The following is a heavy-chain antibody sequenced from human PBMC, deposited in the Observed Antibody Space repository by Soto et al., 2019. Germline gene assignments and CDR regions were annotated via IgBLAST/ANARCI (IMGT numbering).Heavy chain of an antibody. CDR3: ASSFPARPAPYYYYYYGMDV. V-gene: IGHV1-69*13. CDR2: IIPIFGTA. Sequence: GASVKVSCKASGGTFSSYAISWVRQAPGQGLEWMGGIIPIFGTANYAQNFQGRVTITSDESTSTAYMELSSLRSEDTAVYYCASSFPARPAPYYYYYYGMDVWGQGTTVTVSS. CDR1: GGTFSSYA. J-gene: IGHJ6*02.